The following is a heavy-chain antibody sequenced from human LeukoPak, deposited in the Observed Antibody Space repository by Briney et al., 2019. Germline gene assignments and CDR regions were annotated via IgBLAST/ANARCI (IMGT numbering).Heavy chain of an antibody. CDR3: ATGSRFPMIVVAAFDY. Sequence: ASVKVSCKVSGYTLTELSMHWVRRAPGKGLEWMGGFDPEDGETIYAQKFQGRVTMTEDTSTDTAYMELSSLRSEDTAVYYCATGSRFPMIVVAAFDYWGQGTLVTVSS. J-gene: IGHJ4*02. V-gene: IGHV1-24*01. CDR1: GYTLTELS. D-gene: IGHD3-22*01. CDR2: FDPEDGET.